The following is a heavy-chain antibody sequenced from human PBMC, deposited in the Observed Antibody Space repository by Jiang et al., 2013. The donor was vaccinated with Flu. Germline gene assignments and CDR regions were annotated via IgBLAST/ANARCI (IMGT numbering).Heavy chain of an antibody. V-gene: IGHV4-34*01. CDR3: ARGVRGSNTNWFDP. J-gene: IGHJ5*02. D-gene: IGHD5-12*01. Sequence: LLKPSETLSLTCVVSGGSLSGYYWTWIRQPPGKGLEWIGEINHGGSTSYNPSLESRVSISIDTFKSQFSLTMRSVTAADTALYYCARGVRGSNTNWFDPWGQGTLVTVAS. CDR1: GGSLSGYY. CDR2: INHGGST.